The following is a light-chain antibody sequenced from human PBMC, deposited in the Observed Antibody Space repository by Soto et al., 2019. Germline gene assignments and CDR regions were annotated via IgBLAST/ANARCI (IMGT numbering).Light chain of an antibody. CDR3: QQYHTSSIT. CDR1: QTISSW. Sequence: DIQMTQSPSTLSASVGDRVTITCRASQTISSWLARYQQKPGKAPNLLIYDASTLERGVPSRFSGTGSGTEFTLTIDRLQPDDFATYYCQQYHTSSITFGQGTRLEI. CDR2: DAS. J-gene: IGKJ5*01. V-gene: IGKV1-5*01.